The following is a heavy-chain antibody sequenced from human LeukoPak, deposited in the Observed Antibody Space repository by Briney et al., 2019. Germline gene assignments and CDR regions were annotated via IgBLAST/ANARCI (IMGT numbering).Heavy chain of an antibody. D-gene: IGHD6-19*01. Sequence: KFQGRVTITRDTSASTAYMELSSLRSEDTAAYYCARDQGSSGWYRYYFDYWGQGTLVTVSS. J-gene: IGHJ4*02. CDR3: ARDQGSSGWYRYYFDY. V-gene: IGHV1-3*01.